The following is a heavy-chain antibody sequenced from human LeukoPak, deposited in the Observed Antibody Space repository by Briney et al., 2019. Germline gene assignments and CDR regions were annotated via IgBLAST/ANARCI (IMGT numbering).Heavy chain of an antibody. CDR3: ARARWVLPYFDY. Sequence: GGSLRPSCAASGFTFSSYEMNWVRQAPGKGLEWVSYISSSGSTIYYADSVKGRFTISRDNAKNSLYLQMNSLRAEDTAVYYCARARWVLPYFDYWSQGTLVTVSS. J-gene: IGHJ4*02. V-gene: IGHV3-48*03. CDR2: ISSSGSTI. D-gene: IGHD2-15*01. CDR1: GFTFSSYE.